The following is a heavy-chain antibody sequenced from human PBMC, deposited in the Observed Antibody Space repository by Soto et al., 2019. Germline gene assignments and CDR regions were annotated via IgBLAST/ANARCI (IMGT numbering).Heavy chain of an antibody. CDR1: GGSISSGGYY. J-gene: IGHJ3*02. V-gene: IGHV4-31*03. Sequence: SETLSLTCTVSGGSISSGGYYWSWIRQHPGKGLEWIGYIYYSGSTYYNPSLKSRVTISVDTSKNQFSLKLSSVTAADTAVYYCARVQKQWLDPSDAFDIWGQGTMVTVSS. CDR3: ARVQKQWLDPSDAFDI. D-gene: IGHD6-19*01. CDR2: IYYSGST.